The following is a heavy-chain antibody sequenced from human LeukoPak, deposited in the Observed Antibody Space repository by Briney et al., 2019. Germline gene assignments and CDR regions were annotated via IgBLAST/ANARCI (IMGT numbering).Heavy chain of an antibody. Sequence: SETLSLTCTVSGGSISTYYWSWIRQPPGKGLEWIGYIYYSGHTNYNPSLKSRVTISIDTSKNQFSLKLNSVTAADTAVYYCARDWASSSWIRGDAFDIWGQETMVTVSS. V-gene: IGHV4-59*01. J-gene: IGHJ3*02. CDR2: IYYSGHT. D-gene: IGHD6-13*01. CDR1: GGSISTYY. CDR3: ARDWASSSWIRGDAFDI.